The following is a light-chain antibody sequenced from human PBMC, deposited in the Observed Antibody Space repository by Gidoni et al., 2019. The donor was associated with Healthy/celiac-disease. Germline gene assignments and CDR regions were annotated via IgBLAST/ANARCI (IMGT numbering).Light chain of an antibody. Sequence: SYELTQPPSVSVPPGQTASITCSGDKLGDKYACWYQQQPGQSPVLVIYQDSKRPSGIPERFSGSNSGNTATLTISGTQAMDEADYYCQAWDSSNVVFGGGTKLTVL. CDR3: QAWDSSNVV. CDR1: KLGDKY. V-gene: IGLV3-1*01. J-gene: IGLJ2*01. CDR2: QDS.